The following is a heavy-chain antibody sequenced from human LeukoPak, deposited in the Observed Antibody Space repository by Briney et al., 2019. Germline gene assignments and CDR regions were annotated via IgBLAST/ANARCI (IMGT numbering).Heavy chain of an antibody. J-gene: IGHJ4*02. V-gene: IGHV3-33*01. CDR1: GFMFSRLG. CDR3: ARYSSWSRDY. D-gene: IGHD6-13*01. CDR2: IWHDGSVE. Sequence: PGGSLRLSCAASGFMFSRLGMQWVRQAPGEGLEWVAMIWHDGSVEEYADSVKGRFTISRDNSQNTLYLQMNSLRAEDTAVYYCARYSSWSRDYWGQGTLVTVSS.